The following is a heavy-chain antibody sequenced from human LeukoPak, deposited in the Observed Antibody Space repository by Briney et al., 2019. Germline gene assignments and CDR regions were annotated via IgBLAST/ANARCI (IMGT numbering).Heavy chain of an antibody. CDR2: IYDSGST. J-gene: IGHJ4*02. Sequence: SETLSLTCTVSGGSIRSSYYYWGWIRQPPGKGLEWIGSIYDSGSTYYNPSLKSRVTISMDTSKKQFSLRLASVTAADTAVYYCARRAVVPAAVSYFDNWGQGTLVTVSS. CDR1: GGSIRSSYYY. V-gene: IGHV4-39*01. D-gene: IGHD2-2*01. CDR3: ARRAVVPAAVSYFDN.